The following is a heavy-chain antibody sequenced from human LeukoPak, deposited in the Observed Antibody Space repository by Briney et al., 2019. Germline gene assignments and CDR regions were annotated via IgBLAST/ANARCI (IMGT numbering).Heavy chain of an antibody. J-gene: IGHJ2*01. CDR3: AKEAWGSDWYFNL. CDR1: GFTFDDYA. Sequence: GGSLRLSCAASGFTFDDYAMHWVRQAPGKGLEWVSGIGWNSGNIGYADSVKGRFTISRDNAKNSLYLQMNSLRAEDTALYYCAKEAWGSDWYFNLWARGTLVTVSS. V-gene: IGHV3-9*01. D-gene: IGHD7-27*01. CDR2: IGWNSGNI.